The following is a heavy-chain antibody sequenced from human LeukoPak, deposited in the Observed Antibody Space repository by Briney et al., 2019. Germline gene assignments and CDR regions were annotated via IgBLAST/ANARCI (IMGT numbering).Heavy chain of an antibody. CDR1: GYSFTSYS. D-gene: IGHD2-15*01. V-gene: IGHV5-51*01. CDR3: ARQSRSGIFDY. J-gene: IGHJ4*02. CDR2: IFPGDSDT. Sequence: GESLKISCKGSGYSFTSYSIGWVRQMPGKGLEWMGVIFPGDSDTRYSPSLQGQVTFSADKSITTAYLQWSSLKASDTAMYYCARQSRSGIFDYWGQGTLVTVS.